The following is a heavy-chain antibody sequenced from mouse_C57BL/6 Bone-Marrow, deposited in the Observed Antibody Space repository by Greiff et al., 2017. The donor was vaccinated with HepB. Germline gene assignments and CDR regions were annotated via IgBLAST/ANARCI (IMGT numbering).Heavy chain of an antibody. Sequence: VQLKQSGPELVKPGASVKISCKASGYAFSSSWMNWVMQRPGKSLEWIGVINPYNGGTSYNQKFKGKATLTVDKSSSTAYMELNSLTSEDSAVYYCAKGYYFDYWGQGTTLTVSS. CDR2: INPYNGGT. CDR3: AKGYYFDY. CDR1: GYAFSSSW. V-gene: IGHV1-19*01. J-gene: IGHJ2*01.